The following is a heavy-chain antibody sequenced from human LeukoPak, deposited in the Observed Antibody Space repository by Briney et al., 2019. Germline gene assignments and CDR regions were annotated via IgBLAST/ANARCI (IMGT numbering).Heavy chain of an antibody. CDR1: GFTFDDYG. CDR3: AKDLNYYDSSENWFDP. CDR2: INWNGGST. V-gene: IGHV3-20*04. D-gene: IGHD3-22*01. J-gene: IGHJ5*02. Sequence: GGSLRLSCAASGFTFDDYGMSWVRQAPGKGLEWVSGINWNGGSTGYADSVKGRFTISRDNAKNSLYLQMNSLRAEDTAVYYCAKDLNYYDSSENWFDPWGQGTLVTVSS.